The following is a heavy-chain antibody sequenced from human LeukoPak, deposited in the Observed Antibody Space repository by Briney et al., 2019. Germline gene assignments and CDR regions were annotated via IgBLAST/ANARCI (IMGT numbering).Heavy chain of an antibody. CDR1: GGSISSYY. CDR3: ARALVTGTYASFDY. V-gene: IGHV4-59*01. D-gene: IGHD1-20*01. Sequence: PSETLSLTCTVSGGSISSYYWSWIQQPPGKGLEWIGYIYYSGSTNYNPSLKSRVTISVDTSKNQFSLKLSSVTAADTAVYYCARALVTGTYASFDYWGQGTLVTVSS. CDR2: IYYSGST. J-gene: IGHJ4*02.